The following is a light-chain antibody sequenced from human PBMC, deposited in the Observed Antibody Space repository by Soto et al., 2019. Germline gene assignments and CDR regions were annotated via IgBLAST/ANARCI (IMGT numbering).Light chain of an antibody. CDR2: AAS. J-gene: IGKJ5*01. CDR3: HQANSFPIT. Sequence: DIQMTQSPSSVSASVGDRVTITCRAVRGSSSGLAWYQQKPGKAPKLLIYAASSLQSGFPSRFSGSGSGTDFTLTISSLQPEDFATYYCHQANSFPITFGQGTRLAIK. V-gene: IGKV1D-12*01. CDR1: RGSSSG.